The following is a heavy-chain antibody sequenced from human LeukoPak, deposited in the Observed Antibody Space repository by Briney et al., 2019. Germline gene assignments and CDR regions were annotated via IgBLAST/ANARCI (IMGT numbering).Heavy chain of an antibody. D-gene: IGHD3-10*01. Sequence: ASVKVSCKASGYTFTSYYMHWVRQAPGQGLEWMGIINPSGGSTSYAQKFQGRVTMTRDTSTSTVYMELSSLRSEDTAVYYRARGDRMVRGVEAFDYWGQGTLVTVSS. CDR1: GYTFTSYY. CDR2: INPSGGST. V-gene: IGHV1-46*01. CDR3: ARGDRMVRGVEAFDY. J-gene: IGHJ4*02.